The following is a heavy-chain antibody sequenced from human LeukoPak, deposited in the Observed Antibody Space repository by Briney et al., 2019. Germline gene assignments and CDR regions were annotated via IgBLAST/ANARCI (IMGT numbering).Heavy chain of an antibody. J-gene: IGHJ4*02. CDR2: IYHTGSP. V-gene: IGHV4-38-2*01. CDR1: GYSSSRGYY. D-gene: IGHD3-10*01. CDR3: ARAGWIITSGIDY. Sequence: SETLSLTCGASGYSSSRGYYWAWIRQPPGQGLEWIGTIYHTGSPYYPPSLGSRVTISVDTSKNEFSLNLNSVTAADTAVYYCARAGWIITSGIDYWGKGALVTVSS.